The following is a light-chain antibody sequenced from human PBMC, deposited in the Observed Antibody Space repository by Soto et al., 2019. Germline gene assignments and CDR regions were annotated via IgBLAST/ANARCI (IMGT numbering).Light chain of an antibody. CDR1: QSIRSW. V-gene: IGKV1-5*03. CDR2: KAS. CDR3: QHYNSYSEA. Sequence: DIQMTQFPSTLSASVGDRVTITCRASQSIRSWLAWYQQKPGKAPKLLIYKASTLKSGVPSRFSGSGSGTEFTLTISSLQPDDFATYYCQHYNSYSEAFGQGTKV. J-gene: IGKJ1*01.